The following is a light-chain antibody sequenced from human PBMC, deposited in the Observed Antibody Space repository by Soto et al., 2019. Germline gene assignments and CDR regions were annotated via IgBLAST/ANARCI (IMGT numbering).Light chain of an antibody. V-gene: IGKV3-20*01. CDR1: QSVSYT. CDR2: GAS. Sequence: EIVMTQSPATLSVSPGERATLSCRASQSVSYTLAWYQQKPGQAPRLLIYGASNRATGIPDRISGSGSGTDFTLTISRLEPEDFAVYYCQQYGSSPWTFGQGTKVDIK. CDR3: QQYGSSPWT. J-gene: IGKJ1*01.